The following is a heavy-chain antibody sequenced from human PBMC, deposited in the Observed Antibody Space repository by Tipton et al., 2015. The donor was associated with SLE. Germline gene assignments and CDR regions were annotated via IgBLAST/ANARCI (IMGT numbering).Heavy chain of an antibody. CDR1: GASLNDYY. Sequence: TLSLTCAVYGASLNDYYWTWIRQPPGKGREWIGDINHSGSTDCNPSLKSQVPMSVDPSKNLFSLNLTSVTAADTALYYCARCTIFGVVRGSFDCWAQGTLIPVSS. D-gene: IGHD3-3*01. CDR2: INHSGST. V-gene: IGHV4-34*01. J-gene: IGHJ4*02. CDR3: ARCTIFGVVRGSFDC.